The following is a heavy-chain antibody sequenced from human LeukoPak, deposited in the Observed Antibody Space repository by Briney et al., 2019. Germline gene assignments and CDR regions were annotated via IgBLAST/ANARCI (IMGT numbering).Heavy chain of an antibody. CDR2: ITSDGSST. D-gene: IGHD4-23*01. Sequence: GGSLRLSCAASGFTFSNYWMRWVRQAPGKGLVWVSRITSDGSSTSYADSVRGRFTVSRDNAKNTLYLQMNSLRAEDTAVYYCARASTPGGPFDYWGQGTLVTVSS. CDR1: GFTFSNYW. V-gene: IGHV3-74*01. J-gene: IGHJ4*02. CDR3: ARASTPGGPFDY.